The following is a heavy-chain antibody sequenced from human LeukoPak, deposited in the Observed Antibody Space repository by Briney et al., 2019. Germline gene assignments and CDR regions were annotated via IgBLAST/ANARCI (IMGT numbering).Heavy chain of an antibody. CDR3: ARGPCSSTSCYTPIDY. J-gene: IGHJ4*02. D-gene: IGHD2-2*02. CDR1: GGTFSSYT. CDR2: IIPILGIA. Sequence: SVKVSCKASGGTFSSYTISWVRQAPGQGLEWMGRIIPILGIANYAQKSQGRVTITADKSTSTAYMELSSLRSEDTAVYYCARGPCSSTSCYTPIDYWGQGTLVTVSS. V-gene: IGHV1-69*02.